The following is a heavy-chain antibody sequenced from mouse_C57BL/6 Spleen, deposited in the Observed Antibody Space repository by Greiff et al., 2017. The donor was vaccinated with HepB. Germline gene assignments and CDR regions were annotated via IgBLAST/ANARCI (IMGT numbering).Heavy chain of an antibody. J-gene: IGHJ2*01. V-gene: IGHV1-76*01. CDR2: IYPGSGNT. CDR3: ARYDGYYKYFDY. Sequence: VKLMESGAELVRPGASVKLSCKASGYTFTDYYINWVKQRPGQGLEWIARIYPGSGNTYYNEKFKGKATLTAEKSSSTAYMQLSSLTSEDSAVYFCARYDGYYKYFDYWGQGTTLTVSS. CDR1: GYTFTDYY. D-gene: IGHD2-3*01.